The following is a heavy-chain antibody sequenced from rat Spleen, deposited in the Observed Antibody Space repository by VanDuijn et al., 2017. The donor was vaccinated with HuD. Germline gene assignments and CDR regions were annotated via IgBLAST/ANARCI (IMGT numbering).Heavy chain of an antibody. Sequence: EVQLVESGGGLVQSGRSLKLSCAASGFTFSDFYMAWVRQAPTKGLEWVATITYDGSGTYYRDSVKGRFTISRDNAKSTLYLQMNSLRSEDTATYSCTTTIAVHWFAFWGQGTLVTVSS. D-gene: IGHD1-2*01. J-gene: IGHJ3*01. CDR2: ITYDGSGT. CDR1: GFTFSDFY. CDR3: TTTIAVHWFAF. V-gene: IGHV5-29*01.